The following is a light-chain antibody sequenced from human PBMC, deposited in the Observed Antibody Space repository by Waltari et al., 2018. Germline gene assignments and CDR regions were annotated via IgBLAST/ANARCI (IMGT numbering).Light chain of an antibody. CDR2: DVK. J-gene: IGLJ2*01. CDR1: RSDVGGYDY. V-gene: IGLV2-14*03. CDR3: SSYAVTTTLL. Sequence: QSVLTQPASVSGSPGQSITISCTGTRSDVGGYDYVSWYQQQPGKAPKPIIYDVKNRPSVVSNRFSCSKSGDTASLTISGLQSEDEADYYCSSYAVTTTLLFGGGTKLTVL.